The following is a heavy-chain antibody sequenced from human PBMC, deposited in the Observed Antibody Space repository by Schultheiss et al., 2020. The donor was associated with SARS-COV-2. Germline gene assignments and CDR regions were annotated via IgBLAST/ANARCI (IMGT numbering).Heavy chain of an antibody. CDR1: GFTFSSYD. Sequence: GGSLRLSCAASGFTFSSYDMHWVRQAPGKGLEWVANIKQDGSEKYYVDSVKGRFTISRDNAKNSLYLQMNSLRAEDTAVYYCASDPRTWNWFDPWGQGTLVTVSS. V-gene: IGHV3-7*01. CDR3: ASDPRTWNWFDP. CDR2: IKQDGSEK. J-gene: IGHJ5*02.